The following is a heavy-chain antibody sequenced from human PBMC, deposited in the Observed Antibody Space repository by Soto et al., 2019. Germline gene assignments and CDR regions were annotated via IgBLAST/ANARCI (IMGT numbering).Heavy chain of an antibody. J-gene: IGHJ4*02. CDR3: ASDWYVQSEGFDY. V-gene: IGHV1-46*01. Sequence: GASVKVSCKASGYTFTSYYMHWVRQAPGQGLEWMGIINPSGGSTSYAQKFQGRVTMTRDTSTSTAYMELRSLRSDDTAVYYSASDWYVQSEGFDYWGQGTLVTVSS. D-gene: IGHD6-13*01. CDR2: INPSGGST. CDR1: GYTFTSYY.